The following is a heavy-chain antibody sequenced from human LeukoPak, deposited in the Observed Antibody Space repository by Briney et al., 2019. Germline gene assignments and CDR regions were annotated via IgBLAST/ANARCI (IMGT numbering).Heavy chain of an antibody. CDR2: IHSGGNT. CDR3: VSHSNSLTSYSFDY. J-gene: IGHJ4*02. CDR1: GFTVTDNY. V-gene: IGHV3-53*01. Sequence: PGGSLRHSSAAPGFTVTDNYTSCVRQAPGKGLEWVSIIHSGGNTYYAESVKGRFTLSRDHSKNTLSLQMNSLGAEDTAMYYCVSHSNSLTSYSFDYWGQGTLVTVSS. D-gene: IGHD3-9*01.